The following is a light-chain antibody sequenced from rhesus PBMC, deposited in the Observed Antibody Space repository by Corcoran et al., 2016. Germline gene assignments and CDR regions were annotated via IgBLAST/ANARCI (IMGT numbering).Light chain of an antibody. CDR3: PQYHNWIT. CDR2: GAA. CDR1: QSGNSY. Sequence: EIVMTQSPATLSLSPGERAALSCRASQSGNSYVAWYQQKTDQAPRLLIFGAASRATGFPDRFRGSGSGTDFTLIISSLEPEDVGVYYCPQYHNWITFGPGTKLDIK. J-gene: IGKJ3*01. V-gene: IGKV3S9*01.